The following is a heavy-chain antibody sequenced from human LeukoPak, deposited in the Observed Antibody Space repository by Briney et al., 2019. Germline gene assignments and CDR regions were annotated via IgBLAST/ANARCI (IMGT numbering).Heavy chain of an antibody. V-gene: IGHV4-4*07. CDR3: ARALHPGSITIFGVVNYDAFDI. Sequence: KPSETLSLTCTVSGGSISSYYWSWIRQPAGKGLEWIGRIYTSGSTNYNPSLKSRVTMSVDTSKNQFSLKLSSVTAADTAVYYCARALHPGSITIFGVVNYDAFDIWGQGTMVTVSS. CDR1: GGSISSYY. J-gene: IGHJ3*02. D-gene: IGHD3-3*01. CDR2: IYTSGST.